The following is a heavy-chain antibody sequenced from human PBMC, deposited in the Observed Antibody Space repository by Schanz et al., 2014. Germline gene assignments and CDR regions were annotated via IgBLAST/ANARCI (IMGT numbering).Heavy chain of an antibody. CDR2: ITGASDHI. V-gene: IGHV3-21*01. CDR1: GFIFGSSV. Sequence: EVQLLESGGGLIQPGGSLRLSCAASGFIFGSSVMAWVRQAPGKGLEWVSGITGASDHIDYADSLKGRLTISRDDAKKSMYLQMNNLRAEDTAVYYCVRVSFADPRLYRGMDRDIDYWGQGTLGTVSS. D-gene: IGHD5-18*01. J-gene: IGHJ4*02. CDR3: VRVSFADPRLYRGMDRDIDY.